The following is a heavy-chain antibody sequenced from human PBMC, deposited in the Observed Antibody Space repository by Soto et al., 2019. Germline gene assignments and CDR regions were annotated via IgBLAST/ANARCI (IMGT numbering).Heavy chain of an antibody. CDR1: GYFFTSYA. CDR2: INAANGHT. Sequence: QVQLVQSGPEVKKTGASVKVSCRASGYFFTSYAIHWVRQAPGPRLEWLGWINAANGHTKYSQNFQGRVIITRDTSATTVYMEVSSLKSGDTGVYYCARGSIAVAGRNQLDYWGQGTRVTVFS. CDR3: ARGSIAVAGRNQLDY. D-gene: IGHD6-19*01. J-gene: IGHJ4*02. V-gene: IGHV1-3*01.